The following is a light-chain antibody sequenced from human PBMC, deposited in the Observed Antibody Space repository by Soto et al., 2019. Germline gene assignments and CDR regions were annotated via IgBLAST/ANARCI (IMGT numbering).Light chain of an antibody. J-gene: IGLJ2*01. Sequence: QSVLTQSPSVSEAPRQRVTITCSGSSSNIGDNPVNWYQQLPGKAPKLLIYSNNQRPSGVPDRFSGSKSGTSASLAISGLQSEDEADYYCAAWDDSLNGVVFGGGTKLTVL. V-gene: IGLV1-36*01. CDR1: SSNIGDNP. CDR3: AAWDDSLNGVV. CDR2: SNN.